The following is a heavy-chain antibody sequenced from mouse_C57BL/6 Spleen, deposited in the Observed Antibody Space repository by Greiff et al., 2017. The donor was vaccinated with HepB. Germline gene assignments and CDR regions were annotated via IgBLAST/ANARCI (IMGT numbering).Heavy chain of an antibody. V-gene: IGHV5-6*01. D-gene: IGHD2-5*01. CDR3: ARQYSNYVDWFAY. CDR2: ISSGGSYT. CDR1: GFTFSSYG. Sequence: EVNVVESGGDLVKPGGSLKLSCAASGFTFSSYGMSWVRQTPDKRLEWVATISSGGSYTYYPDSVKGRFTISRDNAKNTLYLQISSLKSEDTAMYYCARQYSNYVDWFAYWGQGTLVTVSA. J-gene: IGHJ3*01.